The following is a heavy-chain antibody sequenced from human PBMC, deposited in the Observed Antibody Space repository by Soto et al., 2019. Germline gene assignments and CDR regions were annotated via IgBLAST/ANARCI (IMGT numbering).Heavy chain of an antibody. CDR1: GGSISSSYW. CDR3: AREGNLGRWLQPLDF. CDR2: IHYNGNT. Sequence: SETLSLTCAVSGGSISSSYWWSWVRQPPGKGLEWIGNIHYNGNTKYSPSLKSRVTMSVDTSKNHFSLRLISVTAADTAIYFCAREGNLGRWLQPLDFWGQGTLVTVSS. D-gene: IGHD5-12*01. J-gene: IGHJ4*02. V-gene: IGHV4-61*03.